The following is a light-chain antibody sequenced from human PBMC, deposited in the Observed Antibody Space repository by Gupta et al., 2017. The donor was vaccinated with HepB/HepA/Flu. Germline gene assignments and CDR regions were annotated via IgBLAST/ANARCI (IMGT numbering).Light chain of an antibody. CDR2: AES. CDR3: QQSYSRPRT. CDR1: ETIDNY. V-gene: IGKV1-39*01. Sequence: DIQMTQTPSSLSASVGDRVTITCRASETIDNYLNWYQQKPGKAPTILIYAESTLHSGVPSRFSGSGYGTEFTLTISNLQPEEFATYYCQQSYSRPRTFGQGTKVEIK. J-gene: IGKJ1*01.